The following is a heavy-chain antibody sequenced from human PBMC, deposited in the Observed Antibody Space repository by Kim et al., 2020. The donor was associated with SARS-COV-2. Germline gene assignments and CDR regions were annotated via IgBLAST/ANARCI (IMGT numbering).Heavy chain of an antibody. D-gene: IGHD6-25*01. Sequence: EYTESMKSRITINSDTSKNKFSLQLNSVTPDDTAVYYCTRGRSPAAGVFDYWGQGTLVTVSS. J-gene: IGHJ4*02. CDR3: TRGRSPAAGVFDY. V-gene: IGHV6-1*01.